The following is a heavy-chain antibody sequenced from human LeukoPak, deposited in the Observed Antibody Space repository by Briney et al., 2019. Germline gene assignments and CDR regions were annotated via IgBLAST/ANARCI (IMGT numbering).Heavy chain of an antibody. CDR2: ISAYNGNT. CDR1: GYTFTSYG. D-gene: IGHD3-22*01. J-gene: IGHJ4*02. Sequence: ASVKVSCKASGYTFTSYGISWVRQAPGQGLEWMGWISAYNGNTNYAQKLQGRVTMTTDTSTSTAYMELRRLRSDDTAVYYCASAPYYYDSSGYYAFDYWGQGTLVIVSS. V-gene: IGHV1-18*01. CDR3: ASAPYYYDSSGYYAFDY.